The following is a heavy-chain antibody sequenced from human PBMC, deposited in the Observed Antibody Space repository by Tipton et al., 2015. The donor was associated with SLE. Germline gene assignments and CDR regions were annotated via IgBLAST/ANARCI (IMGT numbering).Heavy chain of an antibody. CDR2: IYYSGST. V-gene: IGHV4-39*07. J-gene: IGHJ4*02. Sequence: TLSLTCTVSGGSISSSSYYWGWIRQPPGKGLEWIGSIYYSGSTYYNPSLKSRVTISVDTSKNQFSLKLSSVTAADTAVYYCARDLVGSGSGTADYWGQGTLVTVSS. CDR3: ARDLVGSGSGTADY. D-gene: IGHD6-19*01. CDR1: GGSISSSSYY.